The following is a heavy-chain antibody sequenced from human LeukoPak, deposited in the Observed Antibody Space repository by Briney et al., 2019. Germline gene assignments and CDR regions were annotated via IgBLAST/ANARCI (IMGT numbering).Heavy chain of an antibody. V-gene: IGHV1-2*02. CDR2: INPNSGGT. CDR1: GYTFTGYY. Sequence: ASVKVSCKASGYTFTGYYMHWVRQAPGQGLEWMGWINPNSGGTNYAQKFQGRVTMTRDTSISTAYMELSRLRSDDTAVYYCASPTGYDFWSGYYNDYYYYGMDVWGQGTTVTVSS. J-gene: IGHJ6*02. D-gene: IGHD3-3*01. CDR3: ASPTGYDFWSGYYNDYYYYGMDV.